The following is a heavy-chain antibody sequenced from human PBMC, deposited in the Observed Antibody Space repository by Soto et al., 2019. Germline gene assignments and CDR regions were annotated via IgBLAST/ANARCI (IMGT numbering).Heavy chain of an antibody. J-gene: IGHJ5*02. V-gene: IGHV1-69*02. D-gene: IGHD4-17*01. Sequence: GASVKVSCKASGGTFSIYTISWVRQAPGQGLEWMGRIIPILGIANYAQKFQGRVTITADKSTSTAYMELSSLRSEDTAVYYCARVGYGEWKGWFDPWGQGTLVTVSS. CDR1: GGTFSIYT. CDR2: IIPILGIA. CDR3: ARVGYGEWKGWFDP.